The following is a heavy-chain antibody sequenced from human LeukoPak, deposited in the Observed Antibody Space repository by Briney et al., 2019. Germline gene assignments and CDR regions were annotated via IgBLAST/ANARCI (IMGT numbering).Heavy chain of an antibody. Sequence: GASVKVSCKASGYTFTSYAMHWVRQAPGQRLEWMGRINAGNGNTKYSQKFQGRVTITRDTSANTAYMELSSLRSEDTAVYYCARGRRRSLLVVPAEGWFDPWGQGTLVTVSS. D-gene: IGHD2-2*01. CDR2: INAGNGNT. CDR1: GYTFTSYA. V-gene: IGHV1-3*01. CDR3: ARGRRRSLLVVPAEGWFDP. J-gene: IGHJ5*02.